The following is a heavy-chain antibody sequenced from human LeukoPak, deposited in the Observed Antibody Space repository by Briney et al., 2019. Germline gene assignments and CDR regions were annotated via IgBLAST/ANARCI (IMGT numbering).Heavy chain of an antibody. Sequence: ASVTASCKASGYTFTSYGISWVRQAPGQGLEWMGWISAYNGNTNYAQKLQGRVTMTTDTSTSTAYMELRSLRSDDTAVYYCARVVGDNRYFDYWGQGTLVTVSS. D-gene: IGHD3-10*01. CDR3: ARVVGDNRYFDY. V-gene: IGHV1-18*01. J-gene: IGHJ4*02. CDR1: GYTFTSYG. CDR2: ISAYNGNT.